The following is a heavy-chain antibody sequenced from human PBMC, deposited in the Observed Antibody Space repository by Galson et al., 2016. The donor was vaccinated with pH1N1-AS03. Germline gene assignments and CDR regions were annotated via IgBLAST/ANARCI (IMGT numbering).Heavy chain of an antibody. CDR2: IIPVFGTP. V-gene: IGHV1-69*06. CDR3: ARGQFDYDSSGYYSY. J-gene: IGHJ4*02. CDR1: GVSFNNYA. D-gene: IGHD3-22*01. Sequence: SVKVSCKASGVSFNNYAINWLRQAPGQGLEWMGGIIPVFGTPNYAQQFHGGVTIMADKSTTTAYMELSSLRSEDTAVYYCARGQFDYDSSGYYSYWGQGTLVTVSS.